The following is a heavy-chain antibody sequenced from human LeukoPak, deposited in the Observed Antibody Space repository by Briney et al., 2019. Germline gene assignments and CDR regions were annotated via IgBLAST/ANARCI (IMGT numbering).Heavy chain of an antibody. D-gene: IGHD6-19*01. Sequence: ASVKVSCTASGYTFTSYDINWVRQAPGQGLEWMGWMNPNSGNTGYAQKFQGRVTMTRNTSISTAYMELSSLRSEDTAVYYCARGSSGWFNYYYYMNVWGKGTTVTVSS. J-gene: IGHJ6*03. V-gene: IGHV1-8*01. CDR3: ARGSSGWFNYYYYMNV. CDR2: MNPNSGNT. CDR1: GYTFTSYD.